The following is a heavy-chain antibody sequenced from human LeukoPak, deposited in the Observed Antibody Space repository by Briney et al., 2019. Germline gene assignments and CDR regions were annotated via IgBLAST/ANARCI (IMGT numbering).Heavy chain of an antibody. CDR3: ARASYCSGGSCSYYYYYYMDV. Sequence: PSETLSLTCAVYGGSFSGYYWSWIRQPPGKGLEWIGEINHSGSINYNPSLKSRVTISVDTSKNQFSLKLSSVTAADTAVYYCARASYCSGGSCSYYYYYYMDVWGKGTTVTVSS. CDR1: GGSFSGYY. D-gene: IGHD2-15*01. J-gene: IGHJ6*03. CDR2: INHSGSI. V-gene: IGHV4-34*01.